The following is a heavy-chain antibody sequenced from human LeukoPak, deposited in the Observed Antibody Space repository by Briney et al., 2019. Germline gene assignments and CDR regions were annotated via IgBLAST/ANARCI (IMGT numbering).Heavy chain of an antibody. D-gene: IGHD3-3*01. V-gene: IGHV1-18*01. CDR3: ARDITIFGVVIIGTRAFDI. CDR1: GYTFTSYG. CDR2: ISAYNGNT. J-gene: IGHJ3*02. Sequence: ASVKVSCKASGYTFTSYGISWVRQAPGQGLEWMGWISAYNGNTNYAQKLQGRVTMTTDTSTSTAYMELRSLRSDDTAVYYCARDITIFGVVIIGTRAFDIWGQGTMVTVSS.